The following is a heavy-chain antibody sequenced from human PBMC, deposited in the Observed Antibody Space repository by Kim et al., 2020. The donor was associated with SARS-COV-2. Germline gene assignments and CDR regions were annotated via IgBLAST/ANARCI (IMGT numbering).Heavy chain of an antibody. CDR2: INTDGSST. CDR1: GMKLSNYW. D-gene: IGHD6-19*01. J-gene: IGHJ4*01. V-gene: IGHV3-74*01. CDR3: AESLTSGPPGTI. Sequence: GGSLRLSCAASGMKLSNYWMYWVRQVPGKGLVWVSRINTDGSSTNYADSVKGRFTISRDNAKNTLFLQMNSLRADDTAIYYCAESLTSGPPGTIWGQGTRVTCSS.